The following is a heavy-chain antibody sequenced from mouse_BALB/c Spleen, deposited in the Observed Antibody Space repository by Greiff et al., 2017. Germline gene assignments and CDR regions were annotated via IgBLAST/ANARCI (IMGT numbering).Heavy chain of an antibody. CDR2: IGSGGGNT. CDR1: GFTFSSYT. V-gene: IGHV5-9*03. CDR3: ARYYYGYEGAFAY. J-gene: IGHJ3*01. Sequence: EVQVVESGGGLVKPGGSLKLSCAASGFTFSSYTMSWVRQTPEKRLEWVATIGSGGGNTYYPDSVKGRFTISRDNAKNNLYLQMSSLRSEDTALYYCARYYYGYEGAFAYWGQGTLVTVSA. D-gene: IGHD1-2*01.